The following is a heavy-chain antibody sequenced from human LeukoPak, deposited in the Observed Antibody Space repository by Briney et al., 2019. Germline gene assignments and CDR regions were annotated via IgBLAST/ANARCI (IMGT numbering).Heavy chain of an antibody. J-gene: IGHJ3*02. CDR1: GGSISSYY. CDR3: ARFVQRITIFGVVIEAFDI. CDR2: IYYSGST. V-gene: IGHV4-59*01. Sequence: SETLSLTCTVSGGSISSYYWSWIRQPPGKGLEWIGYIYYSGSTNYNPSLKSRVTISVDTSKNQFSLKLSPVTAADTAVYYCARFVQRITIFGVVIEAFDIWGQGTMVTVSS. D-gene: IGHD3-3*01.